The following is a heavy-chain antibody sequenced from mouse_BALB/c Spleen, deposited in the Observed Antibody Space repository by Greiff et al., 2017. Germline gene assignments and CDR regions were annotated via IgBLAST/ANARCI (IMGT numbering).Heavy chain of an antibody. CDR1: GFTFSSYT. D-gene: IGHD1-1*01. CDR2: ISSGGSYT. CDR3: TRDDGSSPWYFEV. V-gene: IGHV5-6-4*01. Sequence: EVKLMESGGGLVKPGGSLKLSCAASGFTFSSYTMSWVRQTPEKRLEWVATISSGGSYTYYPDSVKGRFTISRDNAKNTLYLQMSSLKSEDTAMYYCTRDDGSSPWYFEVWGAGTTVTVSS. J-gene: IGHJ1*01.